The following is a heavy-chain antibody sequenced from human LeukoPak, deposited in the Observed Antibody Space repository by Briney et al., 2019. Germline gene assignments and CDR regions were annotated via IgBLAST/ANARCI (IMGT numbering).Heavy chain of an antibody. CDR3: ARETGIEGGIDY. CDR1: GFTFSSYA. J-gene: IGHJ4*02. CDR2: ISYDGSNK. D-gene: IGHD3-10*01. V-gene: IGHV3-30-3*01. Sequence: PGGSLRLSCAASGFTFSSYAMHWVRQAPGKGLEWVAVISYDGSNKYYADSVKGRFTISRDNSKNTLYQQMNSLRAEDTAVYYCARETGIEGGIDYWGQGTLVTVSS.